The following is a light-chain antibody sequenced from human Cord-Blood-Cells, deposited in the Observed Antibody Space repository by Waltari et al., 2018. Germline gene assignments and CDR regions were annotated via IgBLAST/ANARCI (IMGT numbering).Light chain of an antibody. CDR3: SSYTSSSTFV. CDR2: EVS. V-gene: IGLV2-18*02. Sequence: QSALTQPPSVSGSPGQPVTIPCTGTSSDVGSSNRVSWYQQPPGTAPKLLIDEVSNRPSGVPDRFSGSKSGNTASLTISGLQAEDEADYYCSSYTSSSTFVFGTGTKVTVL. CDR1: SSDVGSSNR. J-gene: IGLJ1*01.